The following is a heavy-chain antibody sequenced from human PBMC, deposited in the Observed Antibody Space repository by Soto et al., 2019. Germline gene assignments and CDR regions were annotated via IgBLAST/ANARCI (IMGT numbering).Heavy chain of an antibody. D-gene: IGHD3-10*01. CDR3: ARAGFAASKGLDF. V-gene: IGHV4-59*01. J-gene: IGHJ4*02. CDR2: VYDSGST. CDR1: GGSISGYY. Sequence: SETLSLTCTVSGGSISGYYGSWVRQAPGQGLEWIGHVYDSGSTNYRPSLKSRVTISLDTSRNQFSLKLTSVTAADTAVYYCARAGFAASKGLDFWGQGTQVTVSS.